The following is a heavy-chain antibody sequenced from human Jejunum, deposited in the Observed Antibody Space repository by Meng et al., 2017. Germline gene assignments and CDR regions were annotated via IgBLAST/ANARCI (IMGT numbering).Heavy chain of an antibody. V-gene: IGHV2-5*01. CDR1: GFSFSTSGVA. CDR2: SYWNDGK. J-gene: IGHJ4*02. CDR3: VRYNWHCFDY. D-gene: IGHD1-20*01. Sequence: SGPTLVKPTQTLTLTCTFSGFSFSTSGVAVGWIRQSPGKALEWLALSYWNDGKNYSPSLKSRLTINKDTSKNQVVLTMTNMDPVDTATYYCVRYNWHCFDYWGQGTLVTVSS.